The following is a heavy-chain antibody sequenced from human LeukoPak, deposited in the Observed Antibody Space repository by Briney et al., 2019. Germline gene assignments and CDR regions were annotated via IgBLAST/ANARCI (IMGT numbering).Heavy chain of an antibody. CDR3: ARAPADDYVWGSYRSCFDY. Sequence: SETLSLTCAVYGGSFSGYYLSWIRQPPGKGLEWIGEINHSGSTNYNPSLKSRVTISVDTSKNQFSLKLNSVTAADTAVYYCARAPADDYVWGSYRSCFDYWGQGTLVTVSS. V-gene: IGHV4-34*01. J-gene: IGHJ4*02. D-gene: IGHD3-16*02. CDR1: GGSFSGYY. CDR2: INHSGST.